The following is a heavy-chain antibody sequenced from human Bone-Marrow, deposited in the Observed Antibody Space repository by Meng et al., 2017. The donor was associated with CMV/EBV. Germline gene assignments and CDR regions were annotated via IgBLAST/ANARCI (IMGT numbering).Heavy chain of an antibody. CDR2: IDPNSGNT. V-gene: IGHV1-8*01. Sequence: ASVKVSCKASGYTFTRYDIIWVRQATGQGLEWMGRIDPNSGNTGYAQKFQGRVTMTRNTSKSTAYMELSSLRSEDTAVYYCARADRSFDFWSGYPRFDPWAQGTLVTVSS. CDR3: ARADRSFDFWSGYPRFDP. D-gene: IGHD3-3*01. J-gene: IGHJ5*02. CDR1: GYTFTRYD.